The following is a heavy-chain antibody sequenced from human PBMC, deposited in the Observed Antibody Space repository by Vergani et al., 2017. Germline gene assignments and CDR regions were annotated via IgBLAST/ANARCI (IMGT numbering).Heavy chain of an antibody. D-gene: IGHD5/OR15-5a*01. CDR2: IFHYGST. V-gene: IGHV4-30-4*01. J-gene: IGHJ5*02. CDR1: GDSINSPNYY. Sequence: QMQLQESGPGLVKPSQTLSLTCTVSGDSINSPNYYWTWIRQPPGKGLEWIGYIFHYGSTYYDPSLKSRVIMSIDTSKNQFSLNMIFVTAADTAVYYWARCPVPGWFDPWGRGTLVTVSS. CDR3: ARCPVPGWFDP.